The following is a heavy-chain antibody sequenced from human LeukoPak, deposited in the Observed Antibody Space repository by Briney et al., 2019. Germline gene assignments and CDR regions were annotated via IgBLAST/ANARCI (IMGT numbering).Heavy chain of an antibody. CDR2: SHYSKTT. J-gene: IGHJ4*02. V-gene: IGHV4-59*08. CDR1: DGSITNYY. CDR3: GRHAGNHYGDFFDY. Sequence: SETLSLTCTVSDGSITNYYWSWIRQPPGKGLEWIAYSHYSKTTTYHPSLRSRATVSVDASKNQFSLKLSSVTAADTAVYYCGRHAGNHYGDFFDYWGQGTLVTVSS. D-gene: IGHD4-17*01.